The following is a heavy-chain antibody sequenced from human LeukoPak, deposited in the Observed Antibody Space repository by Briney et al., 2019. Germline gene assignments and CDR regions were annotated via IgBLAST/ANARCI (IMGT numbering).Heavy chain of an antibody. J-gene: IGHJ3*02. CDR3: AREPVPYYYDSSGYYYSAFDI. V-gene: IGHV1-18*01. CDR2: ISAYNGNT. CDR1: GYTFTSYG. D-gene: IGHD3-22*01. Sequence: ASVKVSCKASGYTFTSYGISWVRQAPGQGLEWMGWISAYNGNTNYAQKLQGRVTMTTDTSTSTAYMELRSLRSDDTAVYYCAREPVPYYYDSSGYYYSAFDIWGQGTMVTVSS.